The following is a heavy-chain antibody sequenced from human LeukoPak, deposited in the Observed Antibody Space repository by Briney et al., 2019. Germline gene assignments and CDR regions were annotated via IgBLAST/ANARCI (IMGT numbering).Heavy chain of an antibody. CDR2: IYYSGST. J-gene: IGHJ4*02. CDR1: GGSISSSSYY. Sequence: SETLSLTCTVSGGSISSSSYYWGRIRQPPGKGLEWIGSIYYSGSTYYNPSLKSRVTISVDTSKNQFSLKLSSVTAADTAVYYCASPGVRGEWFSIDYWGQGTLVTVSS. V-gene: IGHV4-39*01. CDR3: ASPGVRGEWFSIDY. D-gene: IGHD3-10*01.